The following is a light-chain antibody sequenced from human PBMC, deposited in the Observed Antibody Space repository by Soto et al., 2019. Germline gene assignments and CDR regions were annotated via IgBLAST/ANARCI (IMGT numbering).Light chain of an antibody. V-gene: IGKV1-27*01. J-gene: IGKJ1*01. Sequence: DIQMTQSPSSLSASVGDRVTITCRASQGMLDYVAWFQQKPGKAPRLLIYAASTLHSGVPARFSGSGSGTDFTLTISSLQPEDVATYYCQKYNTAPQTFGQGTKVEIK. CDR2: AAS. CDR1: QGMLDY. CDR3: QKYNTAPQT.